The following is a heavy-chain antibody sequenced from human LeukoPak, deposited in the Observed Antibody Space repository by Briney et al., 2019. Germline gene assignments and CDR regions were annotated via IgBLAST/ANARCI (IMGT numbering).Heavy chain of an antibody. CDR2: INSDGINT. Sequence: PGGSLRLSCAASGFRFSGYWMHWVRQVPGKGLVWVSRINSDGINTNYADSVKGRFTISRDNAKNSLYLQMNSLRAEDTAVYYCATVLLSHTSCYYCYTNDAFDIWGQGTMVTVSS. CDR3: ATVLLSHTSCYYCYTNDAFDI. V-gene: IGHV3-74*01. J-gene: IGHJ3*02. D-gene: IGHD2-2*01. CDR1: GFRFSGYW.